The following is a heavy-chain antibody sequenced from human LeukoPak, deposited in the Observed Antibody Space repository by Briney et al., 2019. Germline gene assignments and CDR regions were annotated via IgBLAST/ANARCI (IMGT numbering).Heavy chain of an antibody. D-gene: IGHD6-19*01. J-gene: IGHJ4*02. V-gene: IGHV4-59*01. Sequence: PSETLSLTCTVSGGSISSYYWSWIRQPPGKGLEWIGYIYYSGSTNYNPSLKSRVTISVDTSKDQFSLKLSSVTAADTAVYYCARAMKAVAGLDYWGQGTLVTVSS. CDR3: ARAMKAVAGLDY. CDR2: IYYSGST. CDR1: GGSISSYY.